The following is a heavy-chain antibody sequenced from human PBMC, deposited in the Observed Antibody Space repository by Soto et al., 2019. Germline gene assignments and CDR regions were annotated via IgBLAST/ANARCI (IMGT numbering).Heavy chain of an antibody. Sequence: QVQLVQSGAEVKKPGSSVKVSCKASGGTFSSYTISWVRQAPGQGLEWMGRIIPILGIANYAQKFQGRVTITADKSTSTAYMELSSLRSEDTDVYYCARDSIAASVDWFDPWGQGTLVTVSS. J-gene: IGHJ5*02. CDR2: IIPILGIA. CDR1: GGTFSSYT. CDR3: ARDSIAASVDWFDP. V-gene: IGHV1-69*08. D-gene: IGHD6-6*01.